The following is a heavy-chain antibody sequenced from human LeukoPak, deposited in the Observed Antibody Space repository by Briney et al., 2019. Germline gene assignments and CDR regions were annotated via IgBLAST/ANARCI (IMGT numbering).Heavy chain of an antibody. D-gene: IGHD6-19*01. CDR2: ISYDGSNK. Sequence: GGSLRLSCAASGLTFSSYGMHWVRQAPGKGLEWVAIISYDGSNKYYADSVRGRFTISRDNSKNTLYLQMNSLRVDDTAVYYCAKQYGSGWYFFDYWGQGTLVTVSS. V-gene: IGHV3-30*18. J-gene: IGHJ4*02. CDR1: GLTFSSYG. CDR3: AKQYGSGWYFFDY.